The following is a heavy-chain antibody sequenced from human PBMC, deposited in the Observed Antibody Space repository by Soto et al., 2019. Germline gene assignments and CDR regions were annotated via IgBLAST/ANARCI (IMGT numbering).Heavy chain of an antibody. J-gene: IGHJ6*02. Sequence: GGSLRLSCAASGFTFSSYDMHWVRQATGKGLEWVSAIGTAGDTYYPGSVKGRFTISRENAKNSLYLQMNSLRAEDTAVYYCARSESSSWYGLDYYYGMDVWGQGTTVTVSS. D-gene: IGHD6-13*01. CDR2: IGTAGDT. V-gene: IGHV3-13*01. CDR3: ARSESSSWYGLDYYYGMDV. CDR1: GFTFSSYD.